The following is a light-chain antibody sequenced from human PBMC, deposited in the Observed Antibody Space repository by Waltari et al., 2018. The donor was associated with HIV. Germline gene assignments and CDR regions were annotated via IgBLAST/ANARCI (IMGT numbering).Light chain of an antibody. CDR3: QQYYTTPRS. CDR2: WAS. J-gene: IGKJ2*03. CDR1: QTALYSSDNRHY. V-gene: IGKV4-1*01. Sequence: VLTQSQDSMAVSLGERATVNPTSTQTALYSSDNRHYLAWYQVRPGQPHQLLSTWASTQQSGVPDRFSGSGSGTHFTLTISGLQAEDVAIYYCQQYYTTPRSFGQGTRLEI.